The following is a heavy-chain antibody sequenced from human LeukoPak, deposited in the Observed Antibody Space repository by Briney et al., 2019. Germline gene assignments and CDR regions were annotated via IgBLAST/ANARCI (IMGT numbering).Heavy chain of an antibody. CDR1: GYTFTSCG. Sequence: ASVKVSCKTSGYTFTSCGISWVRQAPGQGLEWMGWISGYNGNTHYAQKLQGRVTMTTDTSTSTAYMELRSLRSDDTAVYYCARDGHRMYYYGSSDYRFDYWGQGIRVIVSS. J-gene: IGHJ4*02. CDR3: ARDGHRMYYYGSSDYRFDY. D-gene: IGHD3-22*01. V-gene: IGHV1-18*01. CDR2: ISGYNGNT.